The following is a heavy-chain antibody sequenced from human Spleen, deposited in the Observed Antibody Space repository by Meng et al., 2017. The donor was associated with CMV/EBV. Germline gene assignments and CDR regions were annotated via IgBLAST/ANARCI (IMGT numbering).Heavy chain of an antibody. CDR3: ARPQESPRM. V-gene: IGHV3-21*01. Sequence: GESLKISCAASGFTFDSYAMSWVRQAPGKGLEWVSSITGDGSYTHYANSVRGRFTISRDNARNSLYLQMNSLGAEDTAVYYCARPQESPRMWGQGTAVTVSS. J-gene: IGHJ6*02. CDR1: GFTFDSYA. CDR2: ITGDGSYT.